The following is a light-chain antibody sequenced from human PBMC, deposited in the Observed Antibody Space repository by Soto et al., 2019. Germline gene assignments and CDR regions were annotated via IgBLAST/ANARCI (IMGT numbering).Light chain of an antibody. CDR3: QTWGTDSYV. CDR1: SRHTSYA. Sequence: QPVLTQSPSDSASLGASVKLTCTLSSRHTSYAIAWHQQQPEKGPRYLMKVSSDGSHSKGDGIPDRFSGSSSGADRYLTISSLQSEDEADYYCQTWGTDSYVFGTGTKLTVL. J-gene: IGLJ1*01. CDR2: VSSDGSH. V-gene: IGLV4-69*02.